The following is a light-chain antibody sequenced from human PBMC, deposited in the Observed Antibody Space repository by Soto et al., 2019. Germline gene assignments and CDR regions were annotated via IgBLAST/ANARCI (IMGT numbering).Light chain of an antibody. CDR3: QNYNSAPET. V-gene: IGKV1-27*01. CDR1: QGISNY. Sequence: DIQMTQSPSSLSASVGDRVTITCRASQGISNYLAWYQQKPGKVPKVLIYAASTLHSGVPSRFSGIGSGTEVTLTITNVQPEDVATYYCQNYNSAPETFGPGTKVEIK. CDR2: AAS. J-gene: IGKJ1*01.